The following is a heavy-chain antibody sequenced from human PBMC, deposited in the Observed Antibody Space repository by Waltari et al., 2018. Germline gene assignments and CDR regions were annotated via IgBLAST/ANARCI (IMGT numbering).Heavy chain of an antibody. J-gene: IGHJ6*02. D-gene: IGHD5-12*01. CDR2: INHSGGT. V-gene: IGHV4-34*01. CDR3: ARLRWLRFNYYYYGMDV. Sequence: QVQLQQWGAGLLKPSETLSLTCAVYGGSFSGYYWRWIRQPPGKGLGWIGEINHSGGTNYNPSLKSRVTISVDTSKNQFSLKLSSVTAADTAVYYCARLRWLRFNYYYYGMDVWGQGTTVTVSS. CDR1: GGSFSGYY.